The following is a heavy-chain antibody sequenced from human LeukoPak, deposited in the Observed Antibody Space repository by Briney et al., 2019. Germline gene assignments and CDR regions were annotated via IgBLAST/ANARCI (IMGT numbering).Heavy chain of an antibody. J-gene: IGHJ4*02. D-gene: IGHD5-18*01. CDR3: ARSGPGGYSCY. CDR1: GYTFTTYY. CDR2: INPTGGST. Sequence: VASAKVSCRASGYTFTTYYMHWGPQTPRERLEWMGIINPTGGSTSHAQKFQGRVIMTKDTSTSTVYMELSSLRSEDTAVYYCARSGPGGYSCYWGQGTLVTVSS. V-gene: IGHV1-46*01.